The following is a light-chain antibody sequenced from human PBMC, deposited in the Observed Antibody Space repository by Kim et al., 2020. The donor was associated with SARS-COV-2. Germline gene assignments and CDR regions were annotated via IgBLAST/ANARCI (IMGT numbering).Light chain of an antibody. J-gene: IGLJ3*02. V-gene: IGLV2-14*03. Sequence: GQTITISGTGTSSDVGGYNSVSWYQQYPGRVPPLMIYDVTKQPSGVSHRFSGSKSGNTASLTISGLQTGDEAHYYCTSYTSSRTWVFGGGTQLTVL. CDR2: DVT. CDR3: TSYTSSRTWV. CDR1: SSDVGGYNS.